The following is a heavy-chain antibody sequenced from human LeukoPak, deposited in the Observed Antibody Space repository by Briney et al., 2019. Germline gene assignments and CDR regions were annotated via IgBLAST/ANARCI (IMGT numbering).Heavy chain of an antibody. CDR3: AREGPRGNSQFDY. D-gene: IGHD2/OR15-2a*01. Sequence: GGSLRLSCAASGFTFSNYGMHWVRQAPGKGLEWVALIWYDGSNKYYTDSVKGRLTISRNNSKDTLFLQMNSLRAEDTAVYYCAREGPRGNSQFDYWGQGTLVTVSS. V-gene: IGHV3-33*01. CDR1: GFTFSNYG. CDR2: IWYDGSNK. J-gene: IGHJ4*02.